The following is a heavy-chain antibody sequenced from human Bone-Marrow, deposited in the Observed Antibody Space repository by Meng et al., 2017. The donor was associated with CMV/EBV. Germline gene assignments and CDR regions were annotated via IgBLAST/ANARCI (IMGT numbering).Heavy chain of an antibody. V-gene: IGHV3-74*01. J-gene: IGHJ4*02. D-gene: IGHD1-14*01. Sequence: GGSLRLSCTASGFSFNNFWMHWVRQGPGKGLVWVSHIFGDGSRTTYAGAVRGRFTISRDSAKNTVYLQMNSLRVEDTGIYYWVRDNSGVDDWGQGTLVTVSS. CDR3: VRDNSGVDD. CDR1: GFSFNNFW. CDR2: IFGDGSRT.